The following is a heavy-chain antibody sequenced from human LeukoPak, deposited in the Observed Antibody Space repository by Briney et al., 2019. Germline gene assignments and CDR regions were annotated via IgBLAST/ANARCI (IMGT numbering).Heavy chain of an antibody. D-gene: IGHD3-3*01. Sequence: PGGSLRLSCAASGFTFSAYAMHWVRQAPGKGLEWVAIISYDGNDYNYADSVKGRFTISRDNSKNTLYLQMNTLRPEDTAIYYCAHPRGPLWSGYKYERYCFNAMDVWGQGTTVTVSS. CDR3: AHPRGPLWSGYKYERYCFNAMDV. J-gene: IGHJ6*02. CDR1: GFTFSAYA. CDR2: ISYDGNDY. V-gene: IGHV3-30*04.